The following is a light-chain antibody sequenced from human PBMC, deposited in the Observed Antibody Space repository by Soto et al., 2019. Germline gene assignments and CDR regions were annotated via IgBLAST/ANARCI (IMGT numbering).Light chain of an antibody. V-gene: IGLV2-14*01. CDR2: AVS. CDR1: SSDVGGYNY. Sequence: QSVLTQPASVSGSPGQSITISCTGTSSDVGGYNYVSWYQQHPGKAPKLMIYAVSTRPSGVSTRFSGSKSGNTASLTISGLQAEDEADYYCSSYTTSSTLLYVFGTGTKLTVL. CDR3: SSYTTSSTLLYV. J-gene: IGLJ1*01.